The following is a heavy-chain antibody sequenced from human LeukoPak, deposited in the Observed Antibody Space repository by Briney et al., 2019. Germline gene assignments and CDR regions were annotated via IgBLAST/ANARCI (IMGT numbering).Heavy chain of an antibody. Sequence: PGGSLRLSCAASGFTLSKHWMTWVRQAPGKGLECVAIIKQDGSEKYYVNSVKGRFTISRDNAKNSLYLQMNSLRVEDTAVYYCGREWAVDFWGQGTLVTVYS. J-gene: IGHJ4*02. CDR2: IKQDGSEK. V-gene: IGHV3-7*01. CDR1: GFTLSKHW. CDR3: GREWAVDF.